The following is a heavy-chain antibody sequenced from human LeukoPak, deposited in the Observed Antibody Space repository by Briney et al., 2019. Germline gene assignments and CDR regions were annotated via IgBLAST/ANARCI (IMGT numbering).Heavy chain of an antibody. CDR2: ISGSGGST. Sequence: GGSLRLSCAASGFTFSSYAMSWVRQAPGKGLEWVSAISGSGGSTYYADSVKGRFTISRDNSKNTPYLQMNSLRAEDTAVYYCASAGYYYDSSGRLFDYWGQGTLVTVSS. D-gene: IGHD3-22*01. CDR3: ASAGYYYDSSGRLFDY. V-gene: IGHV3-23*01. J-gene: IGHJ4*02. CDR1: GFTFSSYA.